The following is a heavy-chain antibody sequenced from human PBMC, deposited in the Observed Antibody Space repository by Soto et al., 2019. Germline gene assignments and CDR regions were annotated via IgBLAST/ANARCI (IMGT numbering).Heavy chain of an antibody. CDR2: IDYSGST. J-gene: IGHJ4*02. Sequence: SETLSLTCTVSGGSISSSSYYWGWIRQPPGKGLEWIGSIDYSGSTYYNPSLKSRVTISVDTSKNQFSLKLSSVTAADTAVYYCARHGLLGIAVAAVDYWGQGTLVTVSS. CDR1: GGSISSSSYY. CDR3: ARHGLLGIAVAAVDY. V-gene: IGHV4-39*01. D-gene: IGHD6-19*01.